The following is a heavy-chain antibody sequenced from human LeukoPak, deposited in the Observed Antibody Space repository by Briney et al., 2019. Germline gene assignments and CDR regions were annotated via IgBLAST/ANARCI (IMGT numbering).Heavy chain of an antibody. V-gene: IGHV3-23*01. CDR1: GFTFSSHA. CDR3: AKGWSAWVVVATTTIGY. J-gene: IGHJ4*02. Sequence: GAPRLSCAASGFTFSSHALSWVRQAPGEGVEWGSGICGSCGSTYYADSVKGRFTLSRDNSKNTLYLPMNSLRGQDKAVFYRAKGWSAWVVVATTTIGYWGQGTLVTVSS. CDR2: ICGSCGST. D-gene: IGHD2-15*01.